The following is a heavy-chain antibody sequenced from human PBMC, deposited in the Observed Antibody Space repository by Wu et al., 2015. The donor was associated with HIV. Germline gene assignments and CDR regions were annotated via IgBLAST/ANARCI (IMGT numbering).Heavy chain of an antibody. J-gene: IGHJ3*02. D-gene: IGHD6-19*01. Sequence: QVQLVQSGGEMKKPGASVKVSCKASGYNFARYGVSWVRQAPGHALEWMGWISGYNHNANYVQKFQGRVTMTTDMSTSTAYMELRSLRFDDTAVYYCAREGFYGSGGSYYPDGFDIWGQGTMVTVSA. CDR3: AREGFYGSGGSYYPDGFDI. V-gene: IGHV1-18*01. CDR2: ISGYNHNA. CDR1: GYNFARYG.